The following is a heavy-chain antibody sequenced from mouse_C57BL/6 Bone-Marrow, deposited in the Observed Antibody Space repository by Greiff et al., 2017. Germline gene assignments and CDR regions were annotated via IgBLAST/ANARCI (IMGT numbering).Heavy chain of an antibody. CDR3: ASISTVGAY. V-gene: IGHV5-2*01. CDR2: INSDGGST. Sequence: EVQLVESGGGLVQPGESLKLSCESNEYEFPSYDMSWVRQTPEKRLELVAAINSDGGSTYYPDTMERRFIIAIDNTKKTLYLQMRSLRSADTALYYCASISTVGAYWGQGTLVTVSA. J-gene: IGHJ3*01. D-gene: IGHD1-1*01. CDR1: EYEFPSYD.